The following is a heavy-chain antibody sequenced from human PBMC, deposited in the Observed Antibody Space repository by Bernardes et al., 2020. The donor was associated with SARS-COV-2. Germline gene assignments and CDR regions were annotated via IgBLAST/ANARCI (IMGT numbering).Heavy chain of an antibody. D-gene: IGHD2-2*01. CDR1: GFPFSVYG. V-gene: IGHV3-30*18. Sequence: GGSLRLSCAASGFPFSVYGMHWVRQAPGKGLEWVAIIAYDGDYKGYAESVKGRFTVSRDKSENTLYLQMNRLTTEDTAVYYCVKGLGYCTSASCLNWFESWGQGTLVTVSS. CDR3: VKGLGYCTSASCLNWFES. J-gene: IGHJ5*01. CDR2: IAYDGDYK.